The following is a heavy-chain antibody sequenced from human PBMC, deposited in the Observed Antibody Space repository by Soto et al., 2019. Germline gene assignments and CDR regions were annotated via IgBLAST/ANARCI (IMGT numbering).Heavy chain of an antibody. CDR1: GGSISNDTYY. J-gene: IGHJ6*02. D-gene: IGHD2-2*01. V-gene: IGHV4-39*01. Sequence: SETLSLTCTVSGGSISNDTYYWGWIRQPPGKGLEWIGSIYYSGRTYYNPSLKSRVTISVDTSKNQFSLKLSSVTAADTAVYYCARLHGYCISSSCHGHYAMDVWGQGTTVT. CDR2: IYYSGRT. CDR3: ARLHGYCISSSCHGHYAMDV.